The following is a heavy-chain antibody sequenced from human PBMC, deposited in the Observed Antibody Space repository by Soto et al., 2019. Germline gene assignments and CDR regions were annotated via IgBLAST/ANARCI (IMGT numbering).Heavy chain of an antibody. D-gene: IGHD3-3*01. CDR1: GGSFSGYY. V-gene: IGHV4-34*01. Sequence: PSETLSLTCAVYGGSFSGYYWTWIRQPPGKGLEWIGEINHSGSTNYNPSLKSRVTISVDTSKNQFSLKLSSVTAADTAVYYCARGYYDFWSGSLYYYYYGMDVWVQGTTVTVSS. CDR3: ARGYYDFWSGSLYYYYYGMDV. CDR2: INHSGST. J-gene: IGHJ6*02.